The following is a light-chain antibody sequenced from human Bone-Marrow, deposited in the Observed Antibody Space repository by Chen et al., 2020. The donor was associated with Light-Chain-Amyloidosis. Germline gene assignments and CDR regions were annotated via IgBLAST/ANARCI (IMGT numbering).Light chain of an antibody. Sequence: YVLPQASSVSVAPGQTATIACGGNNIGSTSVHWYQQTPGQAPLLVGYDDSDRPSGIPERLSGSNSGNTATLTISRVEAGDEADYYCQVWDRSSDRPVFGGGTKLTVL. CDR2: DDS. CDR3: QVWDRSSDRPV. V-gene: IGLV3-21*02. CDR1: NIGSTS. J-gene: IGLJ3*02.